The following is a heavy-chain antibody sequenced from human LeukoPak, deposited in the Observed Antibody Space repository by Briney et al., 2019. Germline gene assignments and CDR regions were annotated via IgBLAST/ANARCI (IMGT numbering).Heavy chain of an antibody. J-gene: IGHJ4*02. CDR3: TTALGATFFDY. CDR2: IQSKTDGGTT. CDR1: GFTFSNAW. Sequence: GGSPRLSCAASGFTFSNAWMNWVRQAPGKGLEWVGRIQSKTDGGTTDYAAPVKGRFTISRDDSKNTLYLQMNSLKTEDTAVYYCTTALGATFFDYWGQGTLVTVSS. D-gene: IGHD1-26*01. V-gene: IGHV3-15*01.